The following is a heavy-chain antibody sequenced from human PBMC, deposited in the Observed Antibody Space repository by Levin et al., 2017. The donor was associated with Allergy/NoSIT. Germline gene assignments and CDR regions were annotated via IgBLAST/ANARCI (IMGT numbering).Heavy chain of an antibody. CDR1: GFTFSSYA. V-gene: IGHV3-30-3*01. CDR3: AVPNSSSLNWFDP. J-gene: IGHJ5*02. Sequence: GGSLRLSFAASGFTFSSYAMHWVRQAPGKGLEWVAVISYDGSNKYYADSVKGRFTISRDNSKNTLYLQMNSLRAEDTAVYYCAVPNSSSLNWFDPWGQGTLVTVSS. D-gene: IGHD6-13*01. CDR2: ISYDGSNK.